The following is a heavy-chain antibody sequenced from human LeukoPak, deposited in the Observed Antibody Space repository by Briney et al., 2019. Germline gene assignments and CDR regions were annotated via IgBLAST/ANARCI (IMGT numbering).Heavy chain of an antibody. CDR2: INHSGST. CDR1: GGSFSGYY. V-gene: IGHV4-34*01. J-gene: IGHJ6*02. Sequence: SETLSLTCAVYGGSFSGYYWSWIRQPPGKGLEWIGEINHSGSTNYNPSLKSRVTISVDTSKNQFSLKLSSVTAADTAVYYCARGAWGLLWFGFMDAWGQGTTVTVSS. CDR3: ARGAWGLLWFGFMDA. D-gene: IGHD3-10*01.